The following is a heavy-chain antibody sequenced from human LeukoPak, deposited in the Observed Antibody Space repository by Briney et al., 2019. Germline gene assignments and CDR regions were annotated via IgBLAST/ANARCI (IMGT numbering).Heavy chain of an antibody. J-gene: IGHJ1*01. CDR2: IYSGGST. D-gene: IGHD1-1*01. CDR3: AKDRVRTTSPRYFQH. CDR1: GFTVSSNY. Sequence: GGSLRLSCAASGFTVSSNYMSWVRQAPGKGPEWVSVIYSGGSTYYADSVKGRFTISRDNSKNTLYLQMNSLRAEDTAVYYCAKDRVRTTSPRYFQHWGQGTLVTVSS. V-gene: IGHV3-66*01.